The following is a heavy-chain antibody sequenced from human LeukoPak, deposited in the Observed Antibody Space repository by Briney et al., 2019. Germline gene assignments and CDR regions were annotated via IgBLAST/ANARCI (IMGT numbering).Heavy chain of an antibody. Sequence: PGGSLRLSCAASGFSFSNYAMSWVRHAPGEGLEWGSSISSSGGSTIYEDPVKGRFTISRDNSRDNSKNTVYLQMNSLRAEDTAVYYCAKGLSSGWNLKGSDYWGQGTLVTVSS. CDR1: GFSFSNYA. J-gene: IGHJ4*02. CDR2: ISSSGGST. D-gene: IGHD6-19*01. CDR3: AKGLSSGWNLKGSDY. V-gene: IGHV3-23*01.